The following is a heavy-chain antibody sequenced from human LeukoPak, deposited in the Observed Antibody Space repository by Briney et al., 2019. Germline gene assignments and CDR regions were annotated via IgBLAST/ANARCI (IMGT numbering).Heavy chain of an antibody. J-gene: IGHJ3*02. CDR1: GYSFTGHY. CDR3: ARARRSQDAFDI. Sequence: GASVKVSCKASGYSFTGHYMHWVRQAPGQGLEWMGWINPKSGGTNYAQKLQGRVTMTTDTSTSTAYMELRSLRSDDTAVYYCARARRSQDAFDIWGQGTMVTVSS. V-gene: IGHV1-2*02. CDR2: INPKSGGT.